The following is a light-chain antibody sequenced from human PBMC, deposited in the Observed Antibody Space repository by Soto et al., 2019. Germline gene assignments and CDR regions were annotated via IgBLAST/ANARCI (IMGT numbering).Light chain of an antibody. Sequence: QSALTQSPSASGSPGQSVTISCTGTSSDVGNYKYVSWYQQHPGKAPKLMIYEVSKRPSGVPDRFSGSKSGNTASLTVSGLQVEDEAYYYCSSYAGSNIWVFGGGTKVTVL. J-gene: IGLJ3*02. CDR2: EVS. CDR1: SSDVGNYKY. V-gene: IGLV2-8*01. CDR3: SSYAGSNIWV.